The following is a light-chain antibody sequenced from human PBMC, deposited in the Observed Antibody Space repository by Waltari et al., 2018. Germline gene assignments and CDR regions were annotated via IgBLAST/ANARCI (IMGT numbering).Light chain of an antibody. Sequence: IVLTQSPATLSLSPGERATLSCRASQTVSTYLAWFQQKPGQAPRLLIYDASNRATGTPARFSGSGSGTDFSLTISSLEPEDFAVYYCLQRSLWPWTFGQGTKVAVK. V-gene: IGKV3-11*01. CDR2: DAS. J-gene: IGKJ1*01. CDR3: LQRSLWPWT. CDR1: QTVSTY.